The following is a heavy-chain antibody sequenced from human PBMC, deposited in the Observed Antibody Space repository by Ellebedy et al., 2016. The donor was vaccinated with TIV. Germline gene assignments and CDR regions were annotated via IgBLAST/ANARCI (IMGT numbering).Heavy chain of an antibody. CDR2: IYTSGST. D-gene: IGHD4-11*01. CDR1: GGSISSYY. V-gene: IGHV4-4*07. CDR3: ARGIHDYSNNRALYYYYYMDV. J-gene: IGHJ6*03. Sequence: SETLSLXXTVSGGSISSYYWSWIRQPAGKGLEWIGRIYTSGSTNYNPSLKSRVTMSVDTSKNQFSLKLSSVTAADTAVYYCARGIHDYSNNRALYYYYYMDVWGKGTTVTVSS.